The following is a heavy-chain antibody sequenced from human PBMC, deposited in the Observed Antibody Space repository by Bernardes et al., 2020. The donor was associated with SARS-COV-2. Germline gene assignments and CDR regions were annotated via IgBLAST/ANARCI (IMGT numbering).Heavy chain of an antibody. J-gene: IGHJ4*02. CDR3: ARVGHYCSSTSCYSH. Sequence: GGSLRLSCAASGFTVSSNYMSWVRQAPGKGLEWVSVIYSGGSTYYADSVKGRFTISRDNSKNTLYLQMNSLRAEDTAVYYCARVGHYCSSTSCYSHWGQGTLVTVSS. CDR1: GFTVSSNY. CDR2: IYSGGST. V-gene: IGHV3-53*01. D-gene: IGHD2-2*01.